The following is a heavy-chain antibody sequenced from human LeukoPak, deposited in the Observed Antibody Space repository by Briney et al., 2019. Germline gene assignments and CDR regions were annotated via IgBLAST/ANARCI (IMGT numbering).Heavy chain of an antibody. CDR2: INSNGGDT. J-gene: IGHJ4*02. Sequence: GGSLRLSCAASGFTFSSNAMHWVRQAPGKGLEYVSAINSNGGDTYYANSVKGRFTISRDNSKNTLYLQMGNLRAEDMAAYYCAREEIALLAYSLEYWGQGALVTVSS. CDR1: GFTFSSNA. V-gene: IGHV3-64*01. D-gene: IGHD2-15*01. CDR3: AREEIALLAYSLEY.